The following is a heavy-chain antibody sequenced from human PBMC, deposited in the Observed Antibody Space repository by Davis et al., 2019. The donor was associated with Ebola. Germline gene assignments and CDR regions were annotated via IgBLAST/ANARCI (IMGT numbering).Heavy chain of an antibody. CDR3: ARVGYCSGGFQCAADV. V-gene: IGHV3-7*03. D-gene: IGHD2-15*01. CDR1: GFSFDNSW. J-gene: IGHJ6*02. Sequence: PGGSLRLSCVVSGFSFDNSWMTWVRQAPGKGLEWVANMKGDGSLKNYVDSVKGRFTISRGNAKNSLYLQMNSLRAEDTALYYCARVGYCSGGFQCAADVWGQGTTVIVSS. CDR2: MKGDGSLK.